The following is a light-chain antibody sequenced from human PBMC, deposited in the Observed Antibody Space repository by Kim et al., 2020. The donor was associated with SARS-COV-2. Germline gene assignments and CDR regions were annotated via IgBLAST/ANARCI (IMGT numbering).Light chain of an antibody. CDR2: EDK. CDR3: QSYDSNSNWV. V-gene: IGLV6-57*03. J-gene: IGLJ3*02. CDR1: SGRIDSKC. Sequence: KTINISCTRSSGRIDSKCVHWYQQRPDSAPITVIYEDKQRPPGVPDRFSGSIDSSSNSASLTISGLKTEDEADYFCQSYDSNSNWVFGGGTQLTVL.